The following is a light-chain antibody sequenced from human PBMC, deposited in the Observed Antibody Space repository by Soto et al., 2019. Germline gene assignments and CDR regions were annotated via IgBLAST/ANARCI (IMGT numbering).Light chain of an antibody. CDR3: QQRNDWVS. CDR1: QSVGAQ. J-gene: IGKJ4*01. Sequence: EVVLTQYPATLSLSPGERATLSCRASQSVGAQFAWYQQKPGQSPRLLIYGASNRASGISARFSGSGSGTDFTLTIASLEPEDSAVYYCQQRNDWVSFGGGTRVEIK. V-gene: IGKV3-11*01. CDR2: GAS.